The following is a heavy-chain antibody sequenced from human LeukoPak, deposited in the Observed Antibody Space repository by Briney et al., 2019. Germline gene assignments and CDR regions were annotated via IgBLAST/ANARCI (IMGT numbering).Heavy chain of an antibody. CDR3: ARVQAPYYYGSGSYEGALYY. CDR2: ISAYNGNT. D-gene: IGHD3-10*01. V-gene: IGHV1-18*01. Sequence: GASVKVSCKASGGTFSSYAISWVRQAPGQGLEWMGWISAYNGNTNYAQKLQGRVTMTTDTSTSTAYMELRSLRSDDTAVYYCARVQAPYYYGSGSYEGALYYWGQGTLVTVSS. CDR1: GGTFSSYA. J-gene: IGHJ4*02.